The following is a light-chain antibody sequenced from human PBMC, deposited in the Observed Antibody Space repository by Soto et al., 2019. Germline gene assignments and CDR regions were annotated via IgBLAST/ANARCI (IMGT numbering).Light chain of an antibody. CDR2: GAS. Sequence: EIVLTQSPGTLSLSPGERATLSCGASQAVSSSSLAWYQQKPGQAPRLLISGASSRATGIPDRFIGSGSGTDFTLTISRLEPEDFAVYFCQHRGSSQWTFGQGTKVEV. CDR1: QAVSSSS. CDR3: QHRGSSQWT. V-gene: IGKV3-20*01. J-gene: IGKJ1*01.